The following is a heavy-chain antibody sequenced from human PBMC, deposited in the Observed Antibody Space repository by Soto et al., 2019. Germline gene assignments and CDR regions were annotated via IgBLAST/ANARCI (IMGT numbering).Heavy chain of an antibody. V-gene: IGHV1-18*01. J-gene: IGHJ1*01. D-gene: IGHD1-1*01. CDR2: ISAYNGNT. CDR3: ARDGPGRHVEATSAQYFQH. Sequence: ALLEASSKASGDTFTSYGLSSVRQAPEQGLEWMGWISAYNGNTNYAQKLQGRVTMTTDTSTSTAYMELRSLRSDDTAVSYCARDGPGRHVEATSAQYFQHGVQGTLVPVS. CDR1: GDTFTSYG.